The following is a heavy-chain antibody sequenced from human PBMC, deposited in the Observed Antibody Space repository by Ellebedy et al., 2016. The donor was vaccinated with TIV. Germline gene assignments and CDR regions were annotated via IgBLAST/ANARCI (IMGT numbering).Heavy chain of an antibody. CDR1: GGSISSYY. CDR3: ASTAGVQPGGYYFDY. CDR2: IYYSGST. D-gene: IGHD5-18*01. Sequence: MPSETLSLTCTVSGGSISSYYWSWIRQPPGKGLEWIGYIYYSGSTNYNPSLKSRVTISVDTSKNQFSLKLSSVTAADTAVYYCASTAGVQPGGYYFDYWGQGTLVTVSS. V-gene: IGHV4-59*08. J-gene: IGHJ4*02.